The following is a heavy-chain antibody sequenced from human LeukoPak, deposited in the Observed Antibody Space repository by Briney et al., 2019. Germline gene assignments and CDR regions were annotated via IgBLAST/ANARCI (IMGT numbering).Heavy chain of an antibody. Sequence: SETLSLTCTVSGGSLISYYWSWIRQPPGKGLEWIGYIYYSGSTNYNPSLKSRVTISVDTSKNQFSLKLSSVTAADTAVYYCAREPPRYGDKVGYLDYWGQGTLVTVSS. D-gene: IGHD4-23*01. V-gene: IGHV4-59*01. CDR2: IYYSGST. J-gene: IGHJ4*02. CDR1: GGSLISYY. CDR3: AREPPRYGDKVGYLDY.